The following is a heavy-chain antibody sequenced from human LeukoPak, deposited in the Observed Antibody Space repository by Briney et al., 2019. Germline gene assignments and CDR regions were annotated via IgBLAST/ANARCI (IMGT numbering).Heavy chain of an antibody. CDR3: ARGRRCSSTSCYISTAQRGPFAY. Sequence: SETLSLTCAVYGGSFSGYYWSWIRQPPGKGLEWIGEINHSGSTNYNPSLKSRVTISVDTSKNQFSLKLSSVTAADTAVYYCARGRRCSSTSCYISTAQRGPFAYWGQGTLVTVSP. CDR2: INHSGST. V-gene: IGHV4-34*01. D-gene: IGHD2-2*02. J-gene: IGHJ4*02. CDR1: GGSFSGYY.